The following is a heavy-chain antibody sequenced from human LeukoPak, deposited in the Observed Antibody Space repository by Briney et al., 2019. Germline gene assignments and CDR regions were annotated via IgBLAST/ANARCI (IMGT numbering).Heavy chain of an antibody. V-gene: IGHV1-18*01. J-gene: IGHJ4*02. CDR1: GGTFSTYA. D-gene: IGHD1-26*01. Sequence: GASVKVSCKASGGTFSTYAINWVRQAPGQGLEWMGWISAYNGNTNYAQKLQGRVTMTTDTSTSTAYMELRSLRSDDTAVYYCARNSGSYYFALDFDYWGQGTLVTVSS. CDR2: ISAYNGNT. CDR3: ARNSGSYYFALDFDY.